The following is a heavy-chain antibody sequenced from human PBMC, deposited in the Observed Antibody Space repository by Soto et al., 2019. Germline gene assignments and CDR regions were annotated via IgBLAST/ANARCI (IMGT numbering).Heavy chain of an antibody. D-gene: IGHD3-3*01. V-gene: IGHV4-30-4*01. CDR3: ASGGITIFGVVIATPYYYYGMDV. J-gene: IGHJ6*02. CDR1: GGSVSSGDYY. CDR2: IYYSGST. Sequence: SETLSLTCTVSGGSVSSGDYYWSWIRQPPGKGLEWIGYIYYSGSTYYNPSLKSRVTISVDTSKNQFSLKLSSVTAADTAVYYCASGGITIFGVVIATPYYYYGMDVWGHGTTVTVSS.